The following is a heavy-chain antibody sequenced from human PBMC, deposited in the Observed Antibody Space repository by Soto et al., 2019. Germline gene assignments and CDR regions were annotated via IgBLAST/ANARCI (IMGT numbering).Heavy chain of an antibody. CDR3: ASWKTDY. CDR2: INHSGST. Sequence: SETLSLTCAVYGGSFSGYYWSWIRQPPGKGLEWIGEINHSGSTNYNPSLKSRVTISVDTSKNQFSLKLSSVTAADTAVYYCASWKTDYWGQGTLVTVSS. D-gene: IGHD1-1*01. J-gene: IGHJ4*02. V-gene: IGHV4-34*01. CDR1: GGSFSGYY.